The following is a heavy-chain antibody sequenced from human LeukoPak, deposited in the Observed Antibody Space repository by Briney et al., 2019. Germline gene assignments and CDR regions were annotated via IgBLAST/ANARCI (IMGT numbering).Heavy chain of an antibody. CDR1: GFTFSSYE. CDR3: ARGIVAGRFDY. CDR2: ISSSGSTI. Sequence: GGSLRPSCAASGFTFSSYEMNWVRQAPGKGLEWVSYISSSGSTIYYADSVKGRFTISRDNAKNSLYLQMNSLRAEDTAVYYCARGIVAGRFDYWGQGTLVTVSS. J-gene: IGHJ4*02. V-gene: IGHV3-48*03. D-gene: IGHD5-12*01.